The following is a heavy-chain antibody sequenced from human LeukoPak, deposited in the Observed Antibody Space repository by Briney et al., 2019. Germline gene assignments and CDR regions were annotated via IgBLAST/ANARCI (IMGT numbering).Heavy chain of an antibody. D-gene: IGHD5-12*01. V-gene: IGHV3-53*01. CDR1: GFTFNSYA. J-gene: IGHJ4*02. CDR2: IYSGGST. CDR3: ARVVATIGHFDY. Sequence: GGSLRLSCAASGFTFNSYAMTWVRQAPGKGLEWVSVIYSGGSTYYADSVKGRFTISRDNSKNTLYLQMNSLRAKDTAVYYCARVVATIGHFDYWGQGTLVTVSS.